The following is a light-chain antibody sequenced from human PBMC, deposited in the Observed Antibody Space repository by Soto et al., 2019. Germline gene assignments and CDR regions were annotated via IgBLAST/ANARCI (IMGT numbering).Light chain of an antibody. J-gene: IGKJ1*01. CDR1: QGVSDW. Sequence: DFQMTQSASAVAASVGDSSTITFRASQGVSDWVAWYQQKPGEAPKLLIYGSSSLLSGVPSRFSGTRSGTDFTLTISSLQPEDFATYYCQQANSYPWTFGQGTKVDI. V-gene: IGKV1-12*01. CDR3: QQANSYPWT. CDR2: GSS.